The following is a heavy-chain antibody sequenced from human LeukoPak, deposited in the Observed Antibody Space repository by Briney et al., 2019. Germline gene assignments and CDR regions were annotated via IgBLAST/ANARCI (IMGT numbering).Heavy chain of an antibody. CDR1: GFPFSDRE. V-gene: IGHV3-48*03. Sequence: PGGSLRLSCAASGFPFSDREMNWVRQAPGKGLEWVSYISSSGGDKYYPDSVKGRFTISRDNAKNSLYLQMNSLRAEDTAVYYCARRTSGAFAIWGQGTKATVSS. J-gene: IGHJ3*02. CDR2: ISSSGGDK. CDR3: ARRTSGAFAI.